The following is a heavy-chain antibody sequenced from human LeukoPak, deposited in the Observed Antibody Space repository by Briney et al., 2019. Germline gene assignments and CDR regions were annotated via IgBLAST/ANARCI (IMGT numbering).Heavy chain of an antibody. CDR1: GFTFSSYA. CDR2: ISYDGSNK. D-gene: IGHD6-13*01. J-gene: IGHJ4*02. Sequence: GGSLRLSCAASGFTFSSYAMHWVRQAPGKGLEWVAVISYDGSNKYYADSVKGRFTISRDNSKNTLYLQMNSLRTEDTAVYYCAKCSSWCEWDFDYWGQGTLVTVSS. V-gene: IGHV3-30-3*02. CDR3: AKCSSWCEWDFDY.